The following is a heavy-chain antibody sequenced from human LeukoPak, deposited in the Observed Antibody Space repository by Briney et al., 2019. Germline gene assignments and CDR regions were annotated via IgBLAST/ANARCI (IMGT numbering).Heavy chain of an antibody. D-gene: IGHD2-15*01. J-gene: IGHJ4*02. V-gene: IGHV4-59*01. CDR3: AGGGWFGRSGGSCYSFDY. CDR1: GGSISSYY. Sequence: SETLSLTCTVSGGSISSYYWSWIRQPPGKGLEWIGYIYYSGSTNYNPSLKSRVTISVDTSKNQFSLKLSSVTAADTAVYYCAGGGWFGRSGGSCYSFDYWGQGTLVTVSS. CDR2: IYYSGST.